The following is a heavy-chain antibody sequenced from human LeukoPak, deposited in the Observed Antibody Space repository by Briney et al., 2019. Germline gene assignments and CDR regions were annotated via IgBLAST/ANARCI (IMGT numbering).Heavy chain of an antibody. CDR1: GGPISRSSSY. J-gene: IGHJ2*01. CDR2: IYYSGST. V-gene: IGHV4-39*01. CDR3: ARMITWYFDL. D-gene: IGHD3-16*01. Sequence: SDTLSLTCAVSGGPISRSSSYWGWIRQPPGKGLQWIGSIYYSGSTYYSPSLKSRVTISVDTSKNQFSLRLSSVTASDTAVYYCARMITWYFDLWGRGTLVTVSS.